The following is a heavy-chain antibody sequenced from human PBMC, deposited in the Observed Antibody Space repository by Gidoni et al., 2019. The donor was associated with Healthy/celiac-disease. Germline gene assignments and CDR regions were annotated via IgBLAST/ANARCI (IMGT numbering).Heavy chain of an antibody. CDR2: IYPGDSDS. Sequence: EVQLVQSGAEVKKPGESRKISCKGSGYSFTSYWIGWVRQMPGKGLEWMGIIYPGDSDSTYSPSFQGQVTISADKSISTAHLQWSSLKASDTAMYYCARRYYYDSSGYYYFDYWGQGTLVTVSS. D-gene: IGHD3-22*01. CDR1: GYSFTSYW. CDR3: ARRYYYDSSGYYYFDY. V-gene: IGHV5-51*01. J-gene: IGHJ4*02.